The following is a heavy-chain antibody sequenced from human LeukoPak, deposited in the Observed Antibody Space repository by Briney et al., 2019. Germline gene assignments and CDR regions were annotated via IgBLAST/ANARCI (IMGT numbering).Heavy chain of an antibody. CDR2: IKQDGSET. Sequence: GGSLRLSCAASGYTFGDYGMSWVRQVPGKGLELVANIKQDGSETYYVDSVKGRFTISRDNAKNSLDMQMNSLRVEDTAVYYCARGPILRHFDYYMDVWGKGTTVIISS. V-gene: IGHV3-7*01. J-gene: IGHJ6*03. D-gene: IGHD3-9*01. CDR3: ARGPILRHFDYYMDV. CDR1: GYTFGDYG.